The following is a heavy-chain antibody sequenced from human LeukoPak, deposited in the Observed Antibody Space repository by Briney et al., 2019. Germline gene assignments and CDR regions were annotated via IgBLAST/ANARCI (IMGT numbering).Heavy chain of an antibody. V-gene: IGHV1-69*05. Sequence: SVKVSCKASGGTFSSYAISWVRQAPGQGLEWMGGIIPIFGAANYAQKFQGRVTITTDESTSTAYMELSSLRSEDTAVYYCARDPYYDSSGSTFDDAFDIWGQGTMVTVSS. D-gene: IGHD3-22*01. CDR1: GGTFSSYA. J-gene: IGHJ3*02. CDR3: ARDPYYDSSGSTFDDAFDI. CDR2: IIPIFGAA.